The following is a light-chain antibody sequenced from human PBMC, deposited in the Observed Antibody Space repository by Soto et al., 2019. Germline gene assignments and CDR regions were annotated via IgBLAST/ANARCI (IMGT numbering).Light chain of an antibody. J-gene: IGKJ1*01. V-gene: IGKV3-11*01. CDR2: QTS. CDR1: QYINTR. CDR3: HQRQSWPRT. Sequence: EIVLTQSPATLSSFPGDRVTLSCRASQYINTRLAWYQHRPGQAPRLLIYQTSIRAAGIPARFSASGSGTDFTLTISDVQPEDFALYYCHQRQSWPRTFGQGNK.